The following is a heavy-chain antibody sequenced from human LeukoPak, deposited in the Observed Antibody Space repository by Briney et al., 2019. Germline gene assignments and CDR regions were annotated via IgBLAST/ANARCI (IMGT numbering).Heavy chain of an antibody. CDR3: AKEEYQLLSPPSFDP. V-gene: IGHV3-30*18. Sequence: GGSLRLSCAASGFTFSSYGMHWVRQASGKGLEWVAVISYDGSNKYYADSVKGRFTISRDNSKNTLYLQMNSLRAEDTAVYYCAKEEYQLLSPPSFDPWGQGTLVTVSS. J-gene: IGHJ5*02. D-gene: IGHD2-2*01. CDR2: ISYDGSNK. CDR1: GFTFSSYG.